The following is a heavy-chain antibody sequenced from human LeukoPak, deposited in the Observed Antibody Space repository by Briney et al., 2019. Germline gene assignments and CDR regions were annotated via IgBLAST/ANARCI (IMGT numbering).Heavy chain of an antibody. CDR2: IYPGDSDT. J-gene: IGHJ4*02. CDR1: GYSFTSYW. CDR3: ARVIEDYDSSARFDY. Sequence: GESLKISCKGSGYSFTSYWIGWVRPMPGKGLEWMGIIYPGDSDTRYSPSFQGQVTISADKSISTAYLQWSSLKASDTAMYYCARVIEDYDSSARFDYWGQGTLVTVSS. D-gene: IGHD3-22*01. V-gene: IGHV5-51*01.